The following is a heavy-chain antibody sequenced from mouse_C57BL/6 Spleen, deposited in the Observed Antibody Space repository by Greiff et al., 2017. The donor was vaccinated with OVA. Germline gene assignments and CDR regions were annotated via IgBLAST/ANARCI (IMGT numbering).Heavy chain of an antibody. V-gene: IGHV1-18*01. D-gene: IGHD2-4*01. CDR2: INPNNGGT. CDR3: ARTYYDPFYDMDY. J-gene: IGHJ4*01. CDR1: GYTFTDYS. Sequence: EVQLQQSGPELVKPGASVKIPCKASGYTFTDYSMDWVKQSHGKSLEWIGDINPNNGGTIYNQKFKGKATVTVHTSSSTAYMQLRSLTSEDTAVYYCARTYYDPFYDMDYWGQGTSVTVSS.